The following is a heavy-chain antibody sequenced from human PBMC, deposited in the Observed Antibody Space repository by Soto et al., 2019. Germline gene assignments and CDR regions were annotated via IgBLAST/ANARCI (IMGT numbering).Heavy chain of an antibody. Sequence: SLKVSCKASGGTFSSYAISWVRQAPGQGLEWMGGIIPIFGTANYAQKFQGRVTITADESTSTAYMELSSLRSEDTAVYYCARGAYYYDSSGYLYDYWGQGTLVTVSS. CDR1: GGTFSSYA. J-gene: IGHJ4*02. D-gene: IGHD3-22*01. CDR3: ARGAYYYDSSGYLYDY. CDR2: IIPIFGTA. V-gene: IGHV1-69*13.